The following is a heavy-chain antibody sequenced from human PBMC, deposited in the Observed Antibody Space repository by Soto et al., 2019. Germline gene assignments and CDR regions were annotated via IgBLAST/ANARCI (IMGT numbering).Heavy chain of an antibody. CDR3: AKGGGDSLRYGMDV. V-gene: IGHV3-30*18. CDR1: GFTFSHYG. Sequence: GGSLRLSCAASGFTFSHYGMHWVRQAPGKGLEWVAIISYDGRNEYYADSVKGRFTISRDNSKTTLYLEMDSLRAEDTAVYYCAKGGGDSLRYGMDVWGQGTTVTVSS. D-gene: IGHD2-21*02. J-gene: IGHJ6*02. CDR2: ISYDGRNE.